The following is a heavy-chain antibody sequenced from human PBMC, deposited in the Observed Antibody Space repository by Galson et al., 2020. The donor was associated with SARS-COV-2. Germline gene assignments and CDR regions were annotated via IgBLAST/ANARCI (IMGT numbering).Heavy chain of an antibody. CDR2: IYPGDSDT. J-gene: IGHJ4*02. Sequence: KIGESLKISCKGSGYSFTSYWIGWVRQMPGKGLEWMGIIYPGDSDTRYSPSFQGQVTISADKSISTAYLQWSSLKASDTAMYYCATTITFGGVIVKEFDYWGQGTLVTVSS. CDR3: ATTITFGGVIVKEFDY. CDR1: GYSFTSYW. D-gene: IGHD3-16*02. V-gene: IGHV5-51*01.